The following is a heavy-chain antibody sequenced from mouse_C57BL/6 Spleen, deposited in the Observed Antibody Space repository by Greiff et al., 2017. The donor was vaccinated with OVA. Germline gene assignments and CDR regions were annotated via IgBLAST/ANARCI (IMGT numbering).Heavy chain of an antibody. Sequence: VQLQQSGPALVKPGASVKISCKASGYSFTGYYMHWVKQSHGNILDWIGYISPYNGVSGYNQKFKGKATLTVAKSSSTAYMELRSLTSEDSAVYYCARFYDGYLYAMDYWGQGTSVTVSS. CDR3: ARFYDGYLYAMDY. CDR1: GYSFTGYY. V-gene: IGHV1-31*01. CDR2: ISPYNGVS. D-gene: IGHD2-3*01. J-gene: IGHJ4*01.